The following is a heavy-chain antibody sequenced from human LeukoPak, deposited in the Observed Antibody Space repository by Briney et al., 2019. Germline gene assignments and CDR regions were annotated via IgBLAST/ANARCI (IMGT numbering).Heavy chain of an antibody. CDR2: ISGNGAGT. CDR1: AFTFSRDD. V-gene: IGHV3-23*01. CDR3: AREDSSMVLSLDY. J-gene: IGHJ4*02. Sequence: GGSLRLSCAASAFTFSRDDMAWVRQPPGKRPEGISSISGNGAGTHYIDSVRGRFIISRDNSKNTVYLQMNSLRAEDTAIYYCAREDSSMVLSLDYWGQGTLVTVSS. D-gene: IGHD5-18*01.